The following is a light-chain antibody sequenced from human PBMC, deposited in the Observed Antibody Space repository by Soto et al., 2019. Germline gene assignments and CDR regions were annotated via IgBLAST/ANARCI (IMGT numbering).Light chain of an antibody. J-gene: IGLJ1*01. Sequence: QSALTQPASVSGSPGQSITISCTGTSSDVGAYNSVSWYQQHPGKAPKLMIYDVSNRPSGFSDRFSVSKSGNTASLTISGLQAEDEADYYCSSYTRSSTYVFGTGTKLTVL. CDR2: DVS. CDR1: SSDVGAYNS. CDR3: SSYTRSSTYV. V-gene: IGLV2-14*01.